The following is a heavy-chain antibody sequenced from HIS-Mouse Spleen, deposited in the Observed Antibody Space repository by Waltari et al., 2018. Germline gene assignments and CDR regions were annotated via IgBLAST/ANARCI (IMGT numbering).Heavy chain of an antibody. V-gene: IGHV4-39*07. CDR1: GGSISSSSYY. CDR2: IYYSGST. CDR3: AREIPYSSSWYDWYFDL. D-gene: IGHD6-13*01. J-gene: IGHJ2*01. Sequence: QLQLLESGPGLVKPSETLSLTCTVSGGSISSSSYYWVWIRQPPGKGLGWLGSIYYSGSTYYNPSLKSRVTISVDTSKNQFSLKLSSVTAADTAVYYCAREIPYSSSWYDWYFDLWGRGTLVTVSS.